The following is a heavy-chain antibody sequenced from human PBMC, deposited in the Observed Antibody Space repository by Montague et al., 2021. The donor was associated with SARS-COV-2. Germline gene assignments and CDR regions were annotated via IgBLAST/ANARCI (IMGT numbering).Heavy chain of an antibody. Sequence: SETLSLTCAVSRGSFSNYYCTWIRQSPGKGLEWIGEINQGGAPNXNPSLKSRVTISLDTSKKQISLKLNSVTVADTAVFFRARGRPVQVSFRHFDSISSDALDVWAQGSLVIVSS. CDR1: RGSFSNYY. CDR3: ARGRPVQVSFRHFDSISSDALDV. D-gene: IGHD3-9*01. V-gene: IGHV4-34*01. J-gene: IGHJ3*01. CDR2: INQGGAP.